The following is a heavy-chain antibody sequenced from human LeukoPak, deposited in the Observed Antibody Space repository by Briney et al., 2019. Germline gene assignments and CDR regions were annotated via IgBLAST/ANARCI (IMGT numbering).Heavy chain of an antibody. CDR1: GYTFTGYY. J-gene: IGHJ6*02. CDR3: ARDRAGFSRSYYYYGMDV. D-gene: IGHD3-10*01. Sequence: GASAKVSCKASGYTFTGYYMHWVRQAPGQGLEWMGWINPNSGGTNYAQKFQGRVTMTRDTSISTAYMELSRLRSDDTAVYYCARDRAGFSRSYYYYGMDVWGQGTTVTVSS. CDR2: INPNSGGT. V-gene: IGHV1-2*02.